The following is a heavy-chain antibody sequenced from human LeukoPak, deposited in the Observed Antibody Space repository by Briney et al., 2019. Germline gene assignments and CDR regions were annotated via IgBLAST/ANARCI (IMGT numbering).Heavy chain of an antibody. V-gene: IGHV1-2*02. D-gene: IGHD3-16*01. CDR2: INPNSGGT. J-gene: IGHJ4*02. CDR1: GYTFTGYC. Sequence: ASVKVSCKASGYTFTGYCMHWVRQAPGQGLEWMGWINPNSGGTNYAQKFQGRVTMTRDTSISTAYMELSRLRSDDTAVYYCARDQEEIRSTFDYWGQGTLVTVSS. CDR3: ARDQEEIRSTFDY.